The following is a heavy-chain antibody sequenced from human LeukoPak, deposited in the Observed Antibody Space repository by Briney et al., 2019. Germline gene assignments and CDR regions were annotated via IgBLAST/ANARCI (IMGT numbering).Heavy chain of an antibody. CDR3: ARGLRYFDY. V-gene: IGHV4-4*09. D-gene: IGHD2-21*01. J-gene: IGHJ4*02. CDR2: IYTSGST. Sequence: SETLSLTCTVSGGSISSYYWSWIRQPPGKGLEWIGYIYTSGSTNYNPSLKSRVTISVDTSKKQFSLKLTSVTAADTAVYYCARGLRYFDYWGQGTLLTVSS. CDR1: GGSISSYY.